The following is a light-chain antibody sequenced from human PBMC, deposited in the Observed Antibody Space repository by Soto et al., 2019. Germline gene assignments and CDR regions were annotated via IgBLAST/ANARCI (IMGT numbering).Light chain of an antibody. CDR3: QAWDSSTGV. Sequence: SYELTQPPSVSVSPGQTASITCSGDKLGDKYACWYQQKPGQSPVLVIYQDSKRPSGIPERFSGSNSGNKATLTISGTQAMDEAAYSCQAWDSSTGVFGTGTKLTVL. J-gene: IGLJ1*01. CDR2: QDS. CDR1: KLGDKY. V-gene: IGLV3-1*01.